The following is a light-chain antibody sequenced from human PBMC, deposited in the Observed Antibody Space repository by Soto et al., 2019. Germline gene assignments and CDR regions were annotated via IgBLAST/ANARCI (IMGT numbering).Light chain of an antibody. V-gene: IGKV1-5*01. CDR2: DAS. J-gene: IGKJ2*01. CDR1: QSISVW. Sequence: DIQMTQSHSTLSASVGDRVTITCRASQSISVWLAWYQQKPGKAPDLLIYDASSLEGGVPSRFSGSGSGTEFTRTISSLQPDDFATYYCQQYDTYSYSFGQGTKLEIK. CDR3: QQYDTYSYS.